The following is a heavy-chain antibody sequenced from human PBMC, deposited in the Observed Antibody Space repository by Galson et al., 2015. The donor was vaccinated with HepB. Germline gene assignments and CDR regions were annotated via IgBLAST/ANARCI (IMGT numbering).Heavy chain of an antibody. D-gene: IGHD2-15*01. V-gene: IGHV3-23*01. Sequence: SLRLSCAASGFTFSSYAMGWVRQAPGKGLEWVSAISGSGGSTYYADSVKGRFTISRDNSKNTLYLQMNSLRAEDTAVYYCAKRNNYVSGGHPFDYWGQGILVTVSS. CDR2: ISGSGGST. CDR3: AKRNNYVSGGHPFDY. J-gene: IGHJ4*02. CDR1: GFTFSSYA.